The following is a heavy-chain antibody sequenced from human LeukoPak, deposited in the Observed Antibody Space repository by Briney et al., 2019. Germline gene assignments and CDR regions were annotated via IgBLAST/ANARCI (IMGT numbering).Heavy chain of an antibody. V-gene: IGHV5-51*01. D-gene: IGHD6-13*01. CDR3: GRHAGGRAAAASY. Sequence: GESLKIPCKGSGYNFTSYWIAWVRQIPGKGLEWIGIIYPGDSDTRYSPSFQGQVTISADQSLSTAYLQWSSLKASDSAMYYCGRHAGGRAAAASYWGQGTLVTVSS. CDR1: GYNFTSYW. CDR2: IYPGDSDT. J-gene: IGHJ4*02.